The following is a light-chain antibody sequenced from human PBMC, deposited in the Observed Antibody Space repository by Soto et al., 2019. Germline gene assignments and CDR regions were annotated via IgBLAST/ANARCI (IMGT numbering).Light chain of an antibody. CDR2: GAS. CDR3: QQYGSSPWA. J-gene: IGKJ1*01. CDR1: QSVSSSY. Sequence: EVVLTQSAGTLSLSPGERATLSCRASQSVSSSYLAWYQQKPGQAPRLLIYGASSRATGIPDRFSGSGSGTDFTLTISRLEPEDFAVYYCQQYGSSPWAFGQGTKVDNK. V-gene: IGKV3-20*01.